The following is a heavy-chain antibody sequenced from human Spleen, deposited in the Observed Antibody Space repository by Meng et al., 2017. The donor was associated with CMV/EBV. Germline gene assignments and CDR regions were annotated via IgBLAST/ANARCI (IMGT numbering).Heavy chain of an antibody. CDR2: ISYDGSNK. V-gene: IGHV3-30-3*01. CDR3: ARDSNYGDRRFDY. J-gene: IGHJ4*02. Sequence: QVQLVESGXGVXQPGXXLRXXCAASGFTFSSYAMHWVRQAPGKGLEWVAVISYDGSNKYYADSVKGRFTISRDNSKNTLYLQMNSLRAEDTAVYYCARDSNYGDRRFDYWGQGTLVPSPQ. D-gene: IGHD4-17*01. CDR1: GFTFSSYA.